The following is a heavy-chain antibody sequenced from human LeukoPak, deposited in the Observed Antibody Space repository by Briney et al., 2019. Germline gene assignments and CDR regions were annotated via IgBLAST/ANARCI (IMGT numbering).Heavy chain of an antibody. D-gene: IGHD3-22*01. Sequence: GRSLRLSCAASGFTFSSYAMHWVRQAPGKGLEWVGRIKSKTDGGTTDYAAPVKGRFTISRDDSKNTLYLQMNSLKTEDTAVYYRATVYYSDSSGYVFDYWGQGTLVIVSS. CDR2: IKSKTDGGTT. J-gene: IGHJ4*02. CDR3: ATVYYSDSSGYVFDY. CDR1: GFTFSSYA. V-gene: IGHV3-15*01.